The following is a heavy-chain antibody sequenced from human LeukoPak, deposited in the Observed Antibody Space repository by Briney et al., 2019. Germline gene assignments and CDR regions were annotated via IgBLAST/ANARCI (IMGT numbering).Heavy chain of an antibody. Sequence: AETLSLTCTVSCVPLNSYYWRWIPQPPGKGLEWIGYIYYSGSTNYNPSLKSRVTISVETSKNQFSLKVSSVTAADTGVYYCARVPIVGATGAFDIWGQGTMVTVSS. D-gene: IGHD1-26*01. CDR3: ARVPIVGATGAFDI. CDR2: IYYSGST. V-gene: IGHV4-59*01. J-gene: IGHJ3*02. CDR1: CVPLNSYY.